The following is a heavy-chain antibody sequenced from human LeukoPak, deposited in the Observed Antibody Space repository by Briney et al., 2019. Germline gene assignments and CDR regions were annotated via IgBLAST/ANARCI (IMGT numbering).Heavy chain of an antibody. CDR1: GYSFTSYW. D-gene: IGHD3-10*01. CDR3: ARRVKLSSGTHQFDF. Sequence: GESLKISCQGSGYSFTSYWIAWVRQMPGKGLESMGIIYPSDSDTRYSPSFQGQVTISADKSTSTAYLQWSSLQASDTAMYYCARRVKLSSGTHQFDFWGQGTLVTVSS. J-gene: IGHJ4*02. CDR2: IYPSDSDT. V-gene: IGHV5-51*01.